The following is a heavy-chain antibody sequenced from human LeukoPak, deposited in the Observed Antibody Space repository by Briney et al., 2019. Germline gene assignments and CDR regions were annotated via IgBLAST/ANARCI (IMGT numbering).Heavy chain of an antibody. CDR2: INPNSGGT. CDR3: ARDPPILGYSGSTGDY. Sequence: ASVKVSCKASGYTFTGYYMHWVRQAPGQGLEWMGWINPNSGGTNYAQKFQGRVTMTRDTSISTAYMELSRLRSDDTAVYYCARDPPILGYSGSTGDYWGQGTLVTVSS. CDR1: GYTFTGYY. V-gene: IGHV1-2*02. D-gene: IGHD5-12*01. J-gene: IGHJ4*02.